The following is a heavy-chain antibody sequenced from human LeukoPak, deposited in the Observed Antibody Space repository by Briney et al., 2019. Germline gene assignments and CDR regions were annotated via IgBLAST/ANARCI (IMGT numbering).Heavy chain of an antibody. CDR1: GFTFSSFA. V-gene: IGHV3-23*01. J-gene: IGHJ4*02. D-gene: IGHD2-2*01. CDR2: ISGSGGST. CDR3: AKDDVVPFPQYYFDY. Sequence: PGGSLRLSCAASGFTFSSFAMSWVRQAPGKGLEWVSAISGSGGSTYYADSVKGRFTISRDNSKNTLYLQMNSLRAEDTAVYYCAKDDVVPFPQYYFDYWGQGTLVTVSS.